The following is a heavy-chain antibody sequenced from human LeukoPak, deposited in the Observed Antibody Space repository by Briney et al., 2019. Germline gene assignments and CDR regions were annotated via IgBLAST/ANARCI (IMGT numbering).Heavy chain of an antibody. CDR2: IYYSGST. Sequence: ASETLSLTCTVSGGSISSSSYYWGWIRQPPGKGLEWIESIYYSGSTYYNPSLKSRVTISVDTSKNQFSLKLSSVTAADTAVYYCARLGTEWLLRPADYWGQGTLVTVSS. CDR1: GGSISSSSYY. V-gene: IGHV4-39*07. D-gene: IGHD3-22*01. CDR3: ARLGTEWLLRPADY. J-gene: IGHJ4*02.